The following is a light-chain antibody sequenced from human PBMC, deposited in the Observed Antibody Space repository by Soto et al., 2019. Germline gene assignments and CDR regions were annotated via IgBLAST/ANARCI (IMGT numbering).Light chain of an antibody. Sequence: QSALTQPASVSGSPGQPITISCTGTSRDIGGYNFVSWYQHHPGKAPNVLIYDVSNRPSGVSNRFSGSKSGNTASLTISGLQAEDEAHYYCSSYTSTSTLVIFGGGTKLTVL. CDR3: SSYTSTSTLVI. CDR2: DVS. V-gene: IGLV2-14*03. J-gene: IGLJ2*01. CDR1: SRDIGGYNF.